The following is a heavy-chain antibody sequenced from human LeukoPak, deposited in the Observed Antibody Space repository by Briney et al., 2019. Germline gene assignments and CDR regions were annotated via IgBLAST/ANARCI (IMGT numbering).Heavy chain of an antibody. J-gene: IGHJ4*02. CDR2: INHSGST. CDR3: ARHRRYYDSSGYYYFDY. V-gene: IGHV4-34*01. D-gene: IGHD3-22*01. CDR1: GFTFSTYW. Sequence: PGGSLRLSCAASGFTFSTYWMSWVRQAPGKGLEWIGEINHSGSTNYNPSLKSRVTISVDTSKNQFSLKLSSVTAADTAVYYCARHRRYYDSSGYYYFDYWGQGTLVTVSS.